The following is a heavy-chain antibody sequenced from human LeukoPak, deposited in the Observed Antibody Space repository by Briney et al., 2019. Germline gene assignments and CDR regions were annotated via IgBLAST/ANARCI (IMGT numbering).Heavy chain of an antibody. D-gene: IGHD2-15*01. CDR1: GFTFSSYA. CDR2: ISGSGGST. Sequence: GGSLRLSCAASGFTFSSYAMGWVRQAPGKGLEWVSAISGSGGSTYYADSVKGRFTISRDNSKNTLYLQMNSLRAEDTAVYYCAKDASVVVAASETDYWGQGTLVTVSS. J-gene: IGHJ4*02. CDR3: AKDASVVVAASETDY. V-gene: IGHV3-23*01.